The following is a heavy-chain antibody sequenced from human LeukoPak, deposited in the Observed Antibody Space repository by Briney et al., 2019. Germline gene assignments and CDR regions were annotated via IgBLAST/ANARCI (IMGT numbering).Heavy chain of an antibody. Sequence: ASVKVSCEASGYTFTSYYLHWVRQAPGQGLEWMGVINPNGGSTTDAQKFQGRVTMTRDRSTSTVYMELYSLRSEDTAVYYCARDPSGSWQWFDYWGQGTLVTVSS. CDR3: ARDPSGSWQWFDY. J-gene: IGHJ4*02. CDR1: GYTFTSYY. V-gene: IGHV1-46*01. D-gene: IGHD1-26*01. CDR2: INPNGGST.